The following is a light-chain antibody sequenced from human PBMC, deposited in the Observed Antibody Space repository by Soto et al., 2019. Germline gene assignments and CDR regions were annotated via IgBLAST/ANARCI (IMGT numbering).Light chain of an antibody. CDR3: CAYAGSYTLL. Sequence: QSALTQPRSVSGSPGQSVAISCTGTSSDIGGYNYVSWYQQNPGKAPKLLICDVSQWPSGVPDRFSGSRSGNTASLTITGLQAEDEADYYCCAYAGSYTLLFGGGTKLTVL. CDR2: DVS. J-gene: IGLJ3*02. V-gene: IGLV2-11*01. CDR1: SSDIGGYNY.